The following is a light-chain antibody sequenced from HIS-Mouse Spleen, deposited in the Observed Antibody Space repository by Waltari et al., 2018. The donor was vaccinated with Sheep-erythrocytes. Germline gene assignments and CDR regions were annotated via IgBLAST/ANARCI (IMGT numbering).Light chain of an antibody. V-gene: IGLV2-8*01. Sequence: QSALTQPPSASGSPGQSVTISCTGTSSDVGGYNYVSWSQQHPGKAPKLMIYEVSKRPSGVPDRFSGSKSGNTASLTVSGLQAEDDADYYCSSYAGSNNYVFGTRTKVTVL. J-gene: IGLJ1*01. CDR1: SSDVGGYNY. CDR3: SSYAGSNNYV. CDR2: EVS.